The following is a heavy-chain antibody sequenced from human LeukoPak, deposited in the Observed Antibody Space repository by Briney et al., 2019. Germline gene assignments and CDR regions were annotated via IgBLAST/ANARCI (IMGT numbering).Heavy chain of an antibody. D-gene: IGHD6-13*01. Sequence: NPSETLSLTCTVSGGSISSYYWSWIRQPPGKGLEWIGYIYYSGSTNYNPSLKSRVTISVDTSKHQFSLKLSSVTAADTAVYYCARLVDSSSCLFDPWGQGTLVTVSS. J-gene: IGHJ5*02. CDR3: ARLVDSSSCLFDP. CDR1: GGSISSYY. CDR2: IYYSGST. V-gene: IGHV4-59*08.